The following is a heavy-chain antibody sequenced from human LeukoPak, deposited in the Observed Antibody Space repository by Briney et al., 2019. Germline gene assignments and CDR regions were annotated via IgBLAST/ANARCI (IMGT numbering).Heavy chain of an antibody. V-gene: IGHV1-2*02. CDR2: INPNSGGT. CDR3: ARDWFVAADDFDY. J-gene: IGHJ4*02. Sequence: ASVKVSCKASGYTFTSYAMHWVRQAPGQGLEWMGWINPNSGGTNYAQKFQGRVTMTRDTSISTAYMELSRLRSDDTAVYYCARDWFVAADDFDYWGQGTLVTVSS. D-gene: IGHD2-15*01. CDR1: GYTFTSYA.